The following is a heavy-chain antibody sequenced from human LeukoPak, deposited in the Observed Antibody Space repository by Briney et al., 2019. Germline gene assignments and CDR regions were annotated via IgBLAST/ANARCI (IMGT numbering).Heavy chain of an antibody. V-gene: IGHV1-2*04. Sequence: ASVKVSCKASGYTFTCYYMHWVRQAPGQGLEWMGWINPNSGGTNYAQKFQGWVTMTRDTSISTAYMELSRLRSDDTAVYYCARESLEGRTHFDYWGQGTLVTVSS. J-gene: IGHJ4*02. CDR2: INPNSGGT. CDR3: ARESLEGRTHFDY. D-gene: IGHD1-1*01. CDR1: GYTFTCYY.